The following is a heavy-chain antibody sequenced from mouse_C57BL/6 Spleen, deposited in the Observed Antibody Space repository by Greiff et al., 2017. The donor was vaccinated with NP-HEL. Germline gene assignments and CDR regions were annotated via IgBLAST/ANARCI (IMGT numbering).Heavy chain of an antibody. V-gene: IGHV1-82*01. CDR2: IYPGDGDT. CDR3: ARAAITTVTLDY. Sequence: VQLQQSGPELVKPGASVKISCKASGYAFSSSWMNWVKQRPGKGLEWIGRIYPGDGDTNYNGKFKGKATLTADKSSSTAYMQLSSLTSEDSAFYFCARAAITTVTLDYGGQGTTLTVSS. D-gene: IGHD1-1*01. J-gene: IGHJ2*01. CDR1: GYAFSSSW.